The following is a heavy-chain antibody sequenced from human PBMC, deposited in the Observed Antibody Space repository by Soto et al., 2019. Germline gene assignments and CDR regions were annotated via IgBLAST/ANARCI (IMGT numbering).Heavy chain of an antibody. J-gene: IGHJ4*02. CDR3: ARKEELWDVSGLGY. D-gene: IGHD3-16*01. CDR2: VNADNGNT. V-gene: IGHV1-3*05. CDR1: GYTFTNYA. Sequence: QVQLVQSGAEEKKPGASVKVSCKASGYTFTNYAIHWVRQAPGQRLEWMGWVNADNGNTKYSQKFQGRVTIIRDTSARIAYMELSSLRSEDTAVYYCARKEELWDVSGLGYWGQGTLVTVSS.